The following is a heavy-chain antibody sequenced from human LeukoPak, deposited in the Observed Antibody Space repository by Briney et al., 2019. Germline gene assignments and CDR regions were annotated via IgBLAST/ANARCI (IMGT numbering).Heavy chain of an antibody. J-gene: IGHJ6*02. CDR3: ARGERRWVVAATAYYYYYGMDV. Sequence: ASVKVSCKASGYTFTSYYMHWVRQAPGQGLEWMGIINPSGGSTSYAQKFQGRVTMTRDTSTSTVYMELSSLRSEDTAVYYCARGERRWVVAATAYYYYYGMDVWGQGTTVTVSS. D-gene: IGHD2-15*01. CDR2: INPSGGST. V-gene: IGHV1-46*01. CDR1: GYTFTSYY.